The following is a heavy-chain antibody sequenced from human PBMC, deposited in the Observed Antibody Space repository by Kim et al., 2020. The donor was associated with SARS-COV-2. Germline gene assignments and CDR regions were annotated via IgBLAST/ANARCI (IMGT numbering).Heavy chain of an antibody. J-gene: IGHJ3*02. CDR1: GFTFSSYS. V-gene: IGHV3-21*01. CDR3: LVPAALSALDI. D-gene: IGHD2-2*01. CDR2: ISSSSSYI. Sequence: GGSLRLSCAASGFTFSSYSMNWVRQAPGKGLEWVSSISSSSSYIYYADSVKCRSTISRDNAKNSLYLQMNSLRAEDTAVYYCLVPAALSALDIWCQGTMVTVSS.